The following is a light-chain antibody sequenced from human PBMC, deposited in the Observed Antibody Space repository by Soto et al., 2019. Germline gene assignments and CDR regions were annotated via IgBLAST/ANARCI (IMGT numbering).Light chain of an antibody. CDR1: QNINSY. CDR2: AAS. CDR3: QQSYSLIT. Sequence: DIPMTQSPSSLSASVGDRVTITCRASQNINSYLNWYQQKPGKAPKLLIYAASTLQSGVPSRFKGSGSGTEFPLPIHRLQPEDFANYLWQQSYSLITFGGGTKVEIK. J-gene: IGKJ4*01. V-gene: IGKV1-39*01.